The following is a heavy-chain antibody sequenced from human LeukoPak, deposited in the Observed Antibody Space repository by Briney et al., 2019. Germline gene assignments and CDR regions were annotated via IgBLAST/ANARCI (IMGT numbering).Heavy chain of an antibody. Sequence: PSETLSLTCAVSGNSIGSSYYWGWIRQPPGKGLEWIASIYHSGSTYYNPSLKSRVTISVDTSKNQFSLKLSSVTAADTAVYYCARQLSDYDYVWGSYRPTWWFDYWGQGTLVTVSS. CDR3: ARQLSDYDYVWGSYRPTWWFDY. J-gene: IGHJ4*02. V-gene: IGHV4-38-2*01. D-gene: IGHD3-16*02. CDR2: IYHSGST. CDR1: GNSIGSSYY.